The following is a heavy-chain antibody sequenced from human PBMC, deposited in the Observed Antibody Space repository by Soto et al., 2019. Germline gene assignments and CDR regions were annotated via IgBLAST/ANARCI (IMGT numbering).Heavy chain of an antibody. D-gene: IGHD6-6*01. V-gene: IGHV1-69*06. Sequence: QVQLVQSGAEVKKPGSSVKVSCKASGGTFTSYAFSWVRQAPGEGLEWMGTIIPIFGTANDAQKFQGRVTITADKSTSTAYMELSSLRSEDTAVYYCAQRGSSSYYYNYGTDVWGQGTTVTVFS. CDR1: GGTFTSYA. CDR2: IIPIFGTA. CDR3: AQRGSSSYYYNYGTDV. J-gene: IGHJ6*02.